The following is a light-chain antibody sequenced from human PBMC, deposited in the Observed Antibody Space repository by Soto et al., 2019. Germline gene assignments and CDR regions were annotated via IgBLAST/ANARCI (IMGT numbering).Light chain of an antibody. V-gene: IGLV3-21*02. Sequence: SYELTQPPSVSVAPGQTARITCGGNNIRSKSVHWYQQKPGQAPVLVVYDDNDRPSGIPERFSGSNSGNTATLTISRVEAGDEADYYCQVWDRSSNLYVFGTGTKVTVL. CDR3: QVWDRSSNLYV. J-gene: IGLJ1*01. CDR1: NIRSKS. CDR2: DDN.